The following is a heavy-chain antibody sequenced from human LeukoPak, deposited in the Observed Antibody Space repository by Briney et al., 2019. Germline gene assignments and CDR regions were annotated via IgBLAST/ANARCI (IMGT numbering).Heavy chain of an antibody. D-gene: IGHD3-16*01. CDR2: INVDSGGT. Sequence: ASVKVSCKASRYSFTGYYMNWVRLAPGQGLEWMGRINVDSGGTKYAEKFQGRVTMTRDTSISTAYMELSRLRSDDTAVYYCARNGGSNGYMDHWGQGTLVSVSS. CDR1: RYSFTGYY. V-gene: IGHV1-2*06. J-gene: IGHJ4*02. CDR3: ARNGGSNGYMDH.